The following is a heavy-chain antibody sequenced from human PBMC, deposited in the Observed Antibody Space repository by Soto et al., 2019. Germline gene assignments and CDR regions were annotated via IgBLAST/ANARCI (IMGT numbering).Heavy chain of an antibody. CDR1: GFTFDDYA. Sequence: EVQLVESGGGLVQPGRSLRLSCAASGFTFDDYAMHWVRQAPGKGLEWVSGMSWNSGSIGYADSVKGRFTISRDNAKNSLYLQMNSLRAEDTALYYCAKDPYYDFWSGYYTGPWFDPWGQGTLVTVSS. V-gene: IGHV3-9*01. CDR2: MSWNSGSI. D-gene: IGHD3-3*01. CDR3: AKDPYYDFWSGYYTGPWFDP. J-gene: IGHJ5*02.